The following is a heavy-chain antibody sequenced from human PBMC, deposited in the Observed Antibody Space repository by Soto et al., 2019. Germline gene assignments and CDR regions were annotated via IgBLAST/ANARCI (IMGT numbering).Heavy chain of an antibody. CDR1: GGSFSSSA. Sequence: GASVKVSCKSSGGSFSSSAITWVRQAPGQGLEWMGRIIPMYGTTFYAQTFQGRVTITADESTSTVYMHLSSPKSEDTASYFCATSVGAIGYRFFNMDVWGQGTTVTVSS. V-gene: IGHV1-69*13. J-gene: IGHJ6*02. D-gene: IGHD5-12*01. CDR3: ATSVGAIGYRFFNMDV. CDR2: IIPMYGTT.